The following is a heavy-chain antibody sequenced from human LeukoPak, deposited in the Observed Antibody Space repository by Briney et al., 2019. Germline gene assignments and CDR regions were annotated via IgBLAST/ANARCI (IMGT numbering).Heavy chain of an antibody. V-gene: IGHV3-74*01. D-gene: IGHD3-10*02. CDR3: VRDRYYVPGY. Sequence: PGGSLRLSCAASGFTFSSYWMHWFRQGAGKGLVWLSRITSDGRTTIYADSVEGRFTISRDNAKNTLYLQMNSLRVQDTALYYCVRDRYYVPGYWGQGTLVNVSS. CDR2: ITSDGRTT. J-gene: IGHJ4*02. CDR1: GFTFSSYW.